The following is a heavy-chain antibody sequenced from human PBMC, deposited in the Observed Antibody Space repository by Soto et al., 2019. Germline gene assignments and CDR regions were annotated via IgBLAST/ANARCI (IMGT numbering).Heavy chain of an antibody. V-gene: IGHV3-30*18. CDR2: ISYDGSNK. J-gene: IGHJ4*02. Sequence: GGYLRLSCAASGFTFSSYGMHWVRQAPGKGLERVAVISYDGSNKYYADSVKGRFTISRDNSKNTLYLQMNSLRAEDTAVYYCAKVFSRHNYDYWGQGTLVTVSS. CDR1: GFTFSSYG. CDR3: AKVFSRHNYDY. D-gene: IGHD2-21*01.